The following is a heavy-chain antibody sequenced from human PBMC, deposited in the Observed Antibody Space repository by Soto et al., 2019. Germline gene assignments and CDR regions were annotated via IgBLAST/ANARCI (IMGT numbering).Heavy chain of an antibody. J-gene: IGHJ6*02. CDR3: ARDRDTKVRGVKGGEGYYYYGMDV. Sequence: QVQLVQSGAEVKKPGSSVKVSCKASGGTFSSYAISWVRQAPGQGLEWMGGIIPIFGTANYAQKFQGRVTITADESTSTAYMELSSLRSEDTAVYYCARDRDTKVRGVKGGEGYYYYGMDVWGQGTTVTVSS. CDR1: GGTFSSYA. V-gene: IGHV1-69*12. D-gene: IGHD3-10*01. CDR2: IIPIFGTA.